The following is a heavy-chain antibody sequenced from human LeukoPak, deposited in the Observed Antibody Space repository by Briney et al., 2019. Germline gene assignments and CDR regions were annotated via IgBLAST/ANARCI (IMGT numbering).Heavy chain of an antibody. CDR3: ARGRNELWFGELLGGLFDY. V-gene: IGHV4-59*01. Sequence: SETLSLTCTVSGGSISSYYWSWIRQPPGKGLEWIGYIYYSGSTNYNPSLKSRVTISVDTSKNQFSLKLSSVTAADTAVYYCARGRNELWFGELLGGLFDYWGQGTLVTVSS. D-gene: IGHD3-10*01. J-gene: IGHJ4*02. CDR1: GGSISSYY. CDR2: IYYSGST.